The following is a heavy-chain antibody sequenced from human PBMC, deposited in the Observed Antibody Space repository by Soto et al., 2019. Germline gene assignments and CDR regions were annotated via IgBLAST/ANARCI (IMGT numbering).Heavy chain of an antibody. CDR1: GGSTSSSRYY. V-gene: IGHV4-31*03. CDR2: IYHSGRA. J-gene: IGHJ4*02. Sequence: PAETLSLTCTVSGGSTSSSRYYWAWIRQHPGKGLEWIGYIYHSGRAYYNPSLKSRVTISVDTSKNQFSLSLSSVTAADTAVYYCARVSAPTHFDSWGQGTLVTVS. CDR3: ARVSAPTHFDS.